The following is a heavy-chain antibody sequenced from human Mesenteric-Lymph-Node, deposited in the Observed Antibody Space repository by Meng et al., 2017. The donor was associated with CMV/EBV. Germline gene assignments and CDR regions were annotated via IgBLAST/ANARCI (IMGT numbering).Heavy chain of an antibody. CDR1: GGSVTSYF. V-gene: IGHV4-59*02. D-gene: IGHD6-6*01. CDR3: ARDGDEYSFDY. Sequence: SETLSLTCTVSGGSVTSYFCSWIRQHPGRGLEWIGYIDHSGRTFYNPSLKSRVTISIDTSKNQFSLMLTSVTAADTAVYYCARDGDEYSFDYWGQGTLVTVSS. CDR2: IDHSGRT. J-gene: IGHJ4*02.